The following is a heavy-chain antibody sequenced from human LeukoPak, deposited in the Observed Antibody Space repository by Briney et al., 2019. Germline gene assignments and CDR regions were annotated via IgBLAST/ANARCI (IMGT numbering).Heavy chain of an antibody. CDR1: RFTFSTYA. Sequence: GGSLRLSCTASRFTFSTYAMSWVRQAPGKGLEWVSSISGSGDTTYCTGSVKGRFTISRDNSKNALYLQMSSLRAEDTAVYYCAKSQRNDQQVVQRIDYWGQGTLVTVSS. V-gene: IGHV3-23*01. D-gene: IGHD2-2*01. CDR2: ISGSGDTT. J-gene: IGHJ4*02. CDR3: AKSQRNDQQVVQRIDY.